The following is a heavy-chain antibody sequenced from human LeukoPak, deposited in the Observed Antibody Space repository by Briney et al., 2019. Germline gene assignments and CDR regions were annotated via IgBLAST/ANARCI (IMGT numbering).Heavy chain of an antibody. D-gene: IGHD3-9*01. Sequence: GGSLRLSCAASGFTFSSYAMSWVRQAPGKGLEWVSAISGSGGSTYYADSVKGRFTISRDNSRNTLYLQMNSLRAEDTAVYYCAKTSRRLRYFDWLSDFDYWGQGTLVTVSS. V-gene: IGHV3-23*01. CDR2: ISGSGGST. CDR3: AKTSRRLRYFDWLSDFDY. CDR1: GFTFSSYA. J-gene: IGHJ4*02.